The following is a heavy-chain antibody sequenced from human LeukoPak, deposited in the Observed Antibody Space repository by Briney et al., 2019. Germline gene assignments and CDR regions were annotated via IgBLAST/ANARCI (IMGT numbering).Heavy chain of an antibody. V-gene: IGHV4-38-2*02. CDR3: ARDVRNYYDSSVYYLFDY. CDR1: GYSISSGYY. J-gene: IGHJ4*02. D-gene: IGHD3-22*01. CDR2: IDRRGST. Sequence: PSETLSLTCTVSGYSISSGYYWGWIRQSPGKGLEWIGNIDRRGSTHYNPSLKSRVTISMDTSKNQFSLKLSSVTAADTAVYYCARDVRNYYDSSVYYLFDYWGQGTLVTVSS.